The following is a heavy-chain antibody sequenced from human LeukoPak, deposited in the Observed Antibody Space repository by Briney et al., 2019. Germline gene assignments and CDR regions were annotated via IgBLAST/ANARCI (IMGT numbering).Heavy chain of an antibody. V-gene: IGHV1-2*02. CDR1: GYTFTGYF. J-gene: IGHJ4*02. CDR2: INPNSGGT. CDR3: ARDERYDSSGYPFDY. D-gene: IGHD3-22*01. Sequence: ASVKVSCKASGYTFTGYFMHWVRQAPGQGLEWMGWINPNSGGTNYAQKFLGRVTMTRDTSISTAYMELRRLRSDDTAVYYCARDERYDSSGYPFDYWGQGTLVTVSS.